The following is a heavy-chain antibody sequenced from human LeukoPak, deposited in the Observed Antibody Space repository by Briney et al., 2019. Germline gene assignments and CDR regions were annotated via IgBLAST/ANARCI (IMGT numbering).Heavy chain of an antibody. CDR1: GYTFTGYY. CDR3: ARVPGYCSGGRCYPQYYFDY. CDR2: INPNSGGT. J-gene: IGHJ4*02. Sequence: ASVKVSCKASGYTFTGYYMHWVRQPPGQGLEWMGRINPNSGGTNYAQKFQGRVTMTRDTSISTAYMELSRLRSDDTAVYYCARVPGYCSGGRCYPQYYFDYWGQGTLVTVSS. D-gene: IGHD2-15*01. V-gene: IGHV1-2*06.